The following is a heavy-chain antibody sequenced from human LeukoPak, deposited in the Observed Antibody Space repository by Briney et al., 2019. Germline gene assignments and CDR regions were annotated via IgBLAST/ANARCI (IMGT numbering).Heavy chain of an antibody. CDR3: ARDQYYYDSSGYSQFDY. J-gene: IGHJ4*02. CDR1: GGSISSYY. Sequence: SETLSLTCTVSGGSISSYYWSWIRQPAGKGLEWIGRIYTSGSTNYNPSLKSRVTMSVDTSKNQFSLKLSSVTAADTAVYYCARDQYYYDSSGYSQFDYWGQGTLVTVSS. V-gene: IGHV4-4*07. CDR2: IYTSGST. D-gene: IGHD3-22*01.